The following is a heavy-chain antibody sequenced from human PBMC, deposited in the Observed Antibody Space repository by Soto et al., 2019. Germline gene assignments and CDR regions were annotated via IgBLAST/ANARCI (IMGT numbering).Heavy chain of an antibody. Sequence: GGSLRLSCAASGFTFSSYAMHWVRQAPGKGLEWVAVISYDGSNKYYADSVKGRFTISRDNSKNTLYLQMNSLRAEDTAVYYCARVGGYSYGWLDYYYGMDVWGQGTTVTVSS. CDR3: ARVGGYSYGWLDYYYGMDV. J-gene: IGHJ6*02. CDR2: ISYDGSNK. CDR1: GFTFSSYA. D-gene: IGHD5-18*01. V-gene: IGHV3-30-3*01.